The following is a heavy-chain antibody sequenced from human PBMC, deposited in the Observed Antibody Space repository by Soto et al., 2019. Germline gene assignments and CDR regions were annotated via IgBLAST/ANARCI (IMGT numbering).Heavy chain of an antibody. V-gene: IGHV1-2*02. J-gene: IGHJ5*02. Sequence: GASVKVSCKASGYTFTGYYMHWVRQAPGQGLEWMGWINPNSGGTNYAQKFQGRVTMTRDTSISTAYMELSRLRSDDTAVYYCASHEYSSSSTWFDPWGQGTLVTVSS. CDR2: INPNSGGT. CDR3: ASHEYSSSSTWFDP. CDR1: GYTFTGYY. D-gene: IGHD6-6*01.